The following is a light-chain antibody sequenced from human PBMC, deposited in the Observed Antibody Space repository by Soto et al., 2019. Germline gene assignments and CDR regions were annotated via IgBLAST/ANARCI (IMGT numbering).Light chain of an antibody. J-gene: IGLJ1*01. CDR3: SSYTSSSTRV. CDR2: EVS. Sequence: SVLPQPSSVSGSPGQSITISCTGTSSDVGAYDYVSWYQQHPDKAPKLMIYEVSNRPSGVSNRFSGSKSVNTATLTTSGLQAEDEADYYCSSYTSSSTRVFGTGTKVTVL. V-gene: IGLV2-14*03. CDR1: SSDVGAYDY.